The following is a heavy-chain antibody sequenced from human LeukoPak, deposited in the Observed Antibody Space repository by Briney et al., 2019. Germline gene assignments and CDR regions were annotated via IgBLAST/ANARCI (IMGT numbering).Heavy chain of an antibody. J-gene: IGHJ4*02. V-gene: IGHV4-39*01. CDR2: TYRSGST. D-gene: IGHD3-16*01. CDR3: ARGGGGY. Sequence: SETLSLTCTVSGGSISFRLYGWGWIRQPPGKGLEWIGSTYRSGSTYYNPSLKSRVTISIDTSKSQFSLKMTSVTAADTAVYYYARGGGGYWGQGTLVTVSS. CDR1: GGSISFRLYG.